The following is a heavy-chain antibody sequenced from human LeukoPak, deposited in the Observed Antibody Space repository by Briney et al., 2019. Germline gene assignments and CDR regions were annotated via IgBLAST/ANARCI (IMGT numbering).Heavy chain of an antibody. CDR2: ISAYNGNT. D-gene: IGHD4-17*01. CDR1: GYTFTSYG. Sequence: ASVKVSCEASGYTFTSYGISWVRQAPGQGLEWMGWISAYNGNTNYAQKLQGRVTMTTDTSTSTAYMELRSLRSDDTAVYYCARVGGDYGDYDASNYFDYWGQGTLVTVSS. CDR3: ARVGGDYGDYDASNYFDY. J-gene: IGHJ4*02. V-gene: IGHV1-18*01.